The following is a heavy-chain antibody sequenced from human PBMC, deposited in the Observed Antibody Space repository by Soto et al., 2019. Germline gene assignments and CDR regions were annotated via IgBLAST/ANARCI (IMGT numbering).Heavy chain of an antibody. CDR3: VRAVTATPDY. V-gene: IGHV3-74*01. CDR1: GFTFSDYW. D-gene: IGHD1-20*01. Sequence: EVHLVESGGGLVQPGGSLRLSCVASGFTFSDYWMHWVRQAPGKGLVCVSRIKSDGSSTSYADSVEGRFTISRDNAKNTLFLQMTSLRAEDSAVYYCVRAVTATPDYWGQGTLVTVSS. J-gene: IGHJ4*02. CDR2: IKSDGSST.